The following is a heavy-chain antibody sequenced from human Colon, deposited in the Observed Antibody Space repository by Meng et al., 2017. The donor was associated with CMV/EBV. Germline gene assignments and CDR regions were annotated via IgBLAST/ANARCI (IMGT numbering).Heavy chain of an antibody. CDR1: GFTFSSYA. CDR2: ISYDGSNK. V-gene: IGHV3-30*04. J-gene: IGHJ6*02. CDR3: ARGIGSSSWYGGYYYYGMDV. D-gene: IGHD6-13*01. Sequence: LSLTCAASGFTFSSYAMHWVRQAPGEGLEWVAVISYDGSNKYYADSVKGRFTISRDNSKNTLYLQMNSLRAEDTAVYYCARGIGSSSWYGGYYYYGMDVWGQGTTVTVSS.